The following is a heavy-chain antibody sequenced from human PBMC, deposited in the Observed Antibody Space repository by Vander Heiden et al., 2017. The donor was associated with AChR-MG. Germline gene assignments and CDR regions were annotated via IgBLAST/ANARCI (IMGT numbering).Heavy chain of an antibody. CDR3: ARRTLGYCSSTSCYGAFDI. V-gene: IGHV4-30-2*01. J-gene: IGHJ3*02. D-gene: IGHD2-2*01. Sequence: QLQLQESGSGLVKPSQTLSLTCAVSGGSISSGGYSWSWIRQPPGKGLEWIGYIYHSGSTYYNPSLKSRVTISVDRSKNQFSLKLSSVTAADTAVYYCARRTLGYCSSTSCYGAFDIWGQGTMVTVSS. CDR1: GGSISSGGYS. CDR2: IYHSGST.